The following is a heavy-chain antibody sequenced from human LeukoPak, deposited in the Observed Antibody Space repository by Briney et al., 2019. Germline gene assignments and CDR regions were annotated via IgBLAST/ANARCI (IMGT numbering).Heavy chain of an antibody. D-gene: IGHD3-3*01. CDR2: ISSGSNTI. V-gene: IGHV3-48*04. CDR1: GFTFSTYS. Sequence: GGSLRLSCAASGFTFSTYSMNWVRQAPGKGLEWVSYISSGSNTIYYADSVRGRFTISRDNTKNSLYLQMNRLRAEDTAVYYCAAFGVVLDYWGQGTLVTVSS. CDR3: AAFGVVLDY. J-gene: IGHJ4*02.